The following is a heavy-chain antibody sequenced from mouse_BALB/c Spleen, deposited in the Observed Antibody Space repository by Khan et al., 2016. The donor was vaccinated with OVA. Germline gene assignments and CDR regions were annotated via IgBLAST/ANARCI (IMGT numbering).Heavy chain of an antibody. J-gene: IGHJ3*01. Sequence: EVELVESGGGLVEPGGSLKLSCAASGFTFSSFVMSWVRQTPEKRLEWVATISSAATYTYYPDSVKGRFTISRDTAKTTLYLQMNSLRSDDTAIDTCANGSYGWFTYWGQGTLLTVST. CDR3: ANGSYGWFTY. CDR1: GFTFSSFV. V-gene: IGHV5-9-1*01. CDR2: ISSAATYT. D-gene: IGHD1-1*01.